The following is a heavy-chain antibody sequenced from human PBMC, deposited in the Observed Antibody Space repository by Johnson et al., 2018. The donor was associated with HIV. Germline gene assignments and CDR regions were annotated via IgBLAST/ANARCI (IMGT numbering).Heavy chain of an antibody. V-gene: IGHV3-48*04. D-gene: IGHD2-15*01. CDR2: ISWNSGSI. Sequence: VQLVESGGGLVQPGGSLRLSCGISGITVSVNYMSWVRQAPGKGLEWVSGISWNSGSIGYADSVSGRFTISRANAKDSLFLQLDSLRAEDTAVYYWARVHIYCIGDTCFHLEHPFIWGQGTMVTVSS. J-gene: IGHJ3*02. CDR3: ARVHIYCIGDTCFHLEHPFI. CDR1: GITVSVNY.